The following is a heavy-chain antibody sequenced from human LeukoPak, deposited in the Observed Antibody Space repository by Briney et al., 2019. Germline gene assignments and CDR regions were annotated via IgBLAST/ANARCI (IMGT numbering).Heavy chain of an antibody. CDR1: GYTFTGYY. Sequence: ASVKVSCKASGYTFTGYYMHWVRQAPGQGLEWMGWINPNSGGTNYAQKFQGRVTMTRDTSISTAYMELSRLRSDDTAVYYCARDGYCSSTSCPTLGYWGQGTLVTVS. J-gene: IGHJ4*02. CDR2: INPNSGGT. CDR3: ARDGYCSSTSCPTLGY. V-gene: IGHV1-2*02. D-gene: IGHD2-2*01.